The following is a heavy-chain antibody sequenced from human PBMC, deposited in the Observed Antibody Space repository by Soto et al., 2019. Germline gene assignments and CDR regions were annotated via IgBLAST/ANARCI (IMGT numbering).Heavy chain of an antibody. D-gene: IGHD4-17*01. J-gene: IGHJ1*01. CDR3: ARRFDDYEYFHH. CDR1: GYSFTNFW. V-gene: IGHV5-51*01. Sequence: PGESLQISGKGSGYSFTNFWIGWVRQMPGKGLEWMGIIYPGDSDTRYSPSFQGQVTISADKSISTAYLQWSSLKASDTAMYYCARRFDDYEYFHHWGQGTLVTVSS. CDR2: IYPGDSDT.